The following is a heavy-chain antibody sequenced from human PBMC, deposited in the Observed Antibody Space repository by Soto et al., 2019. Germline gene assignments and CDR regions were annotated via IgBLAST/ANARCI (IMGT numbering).Heavy chain of an antibody. V-gene: IGHV4-59*08. CDR2: IYYSGST. D-gene: IGHD3-3*01. J-gene: IGHJ6*03. CDR3: ARLGAYDFWSGYPPPYYYMDV. Sequence: QVQLQESGPGLVNPSETLSLTCTVSGGSISSYYWSWIRQPPGKGLEWIGDIYYSGSTNYNPSLKSRVTISVDTSKNQFSLKLSSVTAADTAVYYCARLGAYDFWSGYPPPYYYMDVWGKGTTVTVSS. CDR1: GGSISSYY.